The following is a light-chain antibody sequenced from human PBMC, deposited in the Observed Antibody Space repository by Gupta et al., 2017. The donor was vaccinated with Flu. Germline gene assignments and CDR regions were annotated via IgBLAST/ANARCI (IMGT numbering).Light chain of an antibody. CDR2: DLN. CDR3: SSYAGTNNFV. Sequence: HSALPQPATASGSLVQSVTISCTASSSDVGGYNFVSWYQQHSGKAPKLMIYDLNRRPSGVPVRFSGSRSGNTASLTVSGLQAEDEADYYCSSYAGTNNFVFGGGTRLTVL. J-gene: IGLJ2*01. V-gene: IGLV2-8*01. CDR1: SSDVGGYNF.